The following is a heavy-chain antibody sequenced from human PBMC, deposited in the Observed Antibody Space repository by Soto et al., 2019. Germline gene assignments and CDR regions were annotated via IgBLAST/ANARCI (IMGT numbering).Heavy chain of an antibody. Sequence: PSETLSLTCTVSGGSISSFYWSWIRQHPGKGLEWIAYMYHSGSTNYNPSLKSRVTISVDTSKNQLSLKLSSVTAADTAVYYCASTNRGPLDYWGQGTLVTVSS. CDR2: MYHSGST. CDR3: ASTNRGPLDY. J-gene: IGHJ4*02. V-gene: IGHV4-59*12. CDR1: GGSISSFY.